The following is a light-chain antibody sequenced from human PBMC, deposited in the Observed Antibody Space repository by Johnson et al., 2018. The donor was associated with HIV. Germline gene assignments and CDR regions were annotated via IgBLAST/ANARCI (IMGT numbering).Light chain of an antibody. Sequence: QSVLTQPPSVSAAPGQKVTISCSGSSSNIGNNYVSWYQQLPGTAPKLLIYENNKRPSGIPDRFSGSKSGTSATLGITGLQTGDEADYYCGTWDASLSAGGGFCTGTKVTVL. CDR2: ENN. V-gene: IGLV1-51*02. CDR3: GTWDASLSAGGG. J-gene: IGLJ1*01. CDR1: SSNIGNNY.